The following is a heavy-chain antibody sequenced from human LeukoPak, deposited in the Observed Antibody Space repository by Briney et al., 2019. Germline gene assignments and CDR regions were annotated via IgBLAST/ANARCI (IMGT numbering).Heavy chain of an antibody. J-gene: IGHJ6*02. CDR2: IIPILGIA. Sequence: SVKVSCKASGGTFNTYAISWVRQAPGQGLEWMGRIIPILGIANYAQKFQGRVTITADKSTSTAYMELSSLRSEDTAVYYCAEAGMDVWGQGTTVTVSS. D-gene: IGHD6-13*01. V-gene: IGHV1-69*04. CDR1: GGTFNTYA. CDR3: AEAGMDV.